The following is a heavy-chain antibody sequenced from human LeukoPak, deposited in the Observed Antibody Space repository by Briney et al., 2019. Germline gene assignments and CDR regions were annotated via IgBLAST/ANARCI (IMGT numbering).Heavy chain of an antibody. CDR3: ARASSSWYLHLLCIGCHWFDP. CDR1: GYTFTSYY. Sequence: ASVKVSCKASGYTFTSYYMHWVRQAPGQGLEWMGIINPSGGSTSYAQKFQGRVTMTTDTSTSTAYMELRSLRSDDTAVYYCARASSSWYLHLLCIGCHWFDPWGQGTLVTVSS. D-gene: IGHD6-13*01. CDR2: INPSGGST. V-gene: IGHV1-46*01. J-gene: IGHJ5*02.